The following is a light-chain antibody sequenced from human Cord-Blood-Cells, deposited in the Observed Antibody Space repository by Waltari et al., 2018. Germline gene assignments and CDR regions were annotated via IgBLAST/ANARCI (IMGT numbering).Light chain of an antibody. V-gene: IGLV4-69*01. CDR1: SGHSSYA. J-gene: IGLJ3*02. Sequence: QLVLPQSPSASASLGASVKLTCTLTSGHSSYAIAWHQQQPEKGPRYLMKLNSDGSHSKGDGIPDRFSGSSSGAERYLTISSLQSEYEADYYCQTWGTGIQVFGGGTKLTVL. CDR3: QTWGTGIQV. CDR2: LNSDGSH.